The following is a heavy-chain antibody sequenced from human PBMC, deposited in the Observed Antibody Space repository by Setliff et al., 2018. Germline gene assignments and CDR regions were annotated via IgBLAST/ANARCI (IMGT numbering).Heavy chain of an antibody. CDR2: IYHSGST. CDR1: GYFISSGYY. V-gene: IGHV4-38-2*01. D-gene: IGHD2-15*01. Sequence: SETLSLTCAVSGYFISSGYYWGWIRQPPGKGLEWIGSIYHSGSTYYNPSLKSRVTISVDTSKRQFSLKLSSVTAADTAVYYCARRHCSGGSCYSLNYFDYWGQGTLVTVSS. CDR3: ARRHCSGGSCYSLNYFDY. J-gene: IGHJ4*02.